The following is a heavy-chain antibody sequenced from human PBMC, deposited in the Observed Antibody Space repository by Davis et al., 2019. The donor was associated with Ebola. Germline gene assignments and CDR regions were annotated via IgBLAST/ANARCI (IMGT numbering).Heavy chain of an antibody. V-gene: IGHV1-46*01. CDR1: GYTFTSYY. CDR3: ARDRPLGGRDAFDI. D-gene: IGHD3-16*01. CDR2: INPSGGST. Sequence: ASVKVSCKASGYTFTSYYMHWVRQAPGQGLEWMGIINPSGGSTSYAQKFQGRVTMTRNTSISTAYMELSSLRSEDTAVYYCARDRPLGGRDAFDIWGQGTMVTVSS. J-gene: IGHJ3*02.